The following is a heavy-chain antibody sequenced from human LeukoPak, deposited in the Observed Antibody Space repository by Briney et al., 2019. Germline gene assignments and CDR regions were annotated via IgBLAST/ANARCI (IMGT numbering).Heavy chain of an antibody. V-gene: IGHV4-4*07. CDR2: VYTSGSP. CDR3: ARGGYGASSGFDY. CDR1: GGSISSYY. J-gene: IGHJ4*02. D-gene: IGHD4-23*01. Sequence: SETLSLTCTVSGGSISSYYWSWIRQPAGKGLEWIGCVYTSGSPNYNPSLESRVTMSVDTSKNQFSLNLSCVTAADTAVYYCARGGYGASSGFDYWGQGTLVTVSS.